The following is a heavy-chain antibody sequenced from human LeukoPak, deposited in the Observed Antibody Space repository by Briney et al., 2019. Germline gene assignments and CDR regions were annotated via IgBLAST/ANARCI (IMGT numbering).Heavy chain of an antibody. CDR1: GFTFDDYA. CDR2: ISWNSGSI. Sequence: GGSLRLSFAASGFTFDDYAMPWGRQAPGEGLGWGSGISWNSGSIGYADSVKGRFTISRDNAKNSLYLQMNSLRAEDTALYYCAKDYYYDSSASGAFDIWGQGTMVTVSS. J-gene: IGHJ3*02. CDR3: AKDYYYDSSASGAFDI. V-gene: IGHV3-9*01. D-gene: IGHD3-22*01.